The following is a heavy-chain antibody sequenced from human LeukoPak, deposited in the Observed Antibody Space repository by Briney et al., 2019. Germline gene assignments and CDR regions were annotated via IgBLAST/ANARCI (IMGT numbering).Heavy chain of an antibody. J-gene: IGHJ5*02. CDR3: AKSYSSSWYNWFDP. CDR1: GFTFSSYA. V-gene: IGHV3-23*01. D-gene: IGHD6-13*01. CDR2: ISGSGGST. Sequence: GGSLRLSCAASGFTFSSYAMSWVRQAPGKGLEWVSAISGSGGSTYYADSVRGRFTISRDNSKNTLYLQMNSLRAEDTAVYYCAKSYSSSWYNWFDPWGQGTLVTVSS.